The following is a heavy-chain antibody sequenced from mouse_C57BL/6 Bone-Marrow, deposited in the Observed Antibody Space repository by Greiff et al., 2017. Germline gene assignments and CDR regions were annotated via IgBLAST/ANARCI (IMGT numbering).Heavy chain of an antibody. CDR2: IHPNSGST. Sequence: VKLQESGAELVKPGASVKLSCKASGYTFTSYWMHWVKQRPGQGLEWIGMIHPNSGSTNYNEKFKSKATLTVDKSSSTAYIQLSSLTSEDSAVYDCASGADYRGYFDVWGTGTTVTVSS. D-gene: IGHD2-12*01. J-gene: IGHJ1*03. CDR1: GYTFTSYW. CDR3: ASGADYRGYFDV. V-gene: IGHV1-64*01.